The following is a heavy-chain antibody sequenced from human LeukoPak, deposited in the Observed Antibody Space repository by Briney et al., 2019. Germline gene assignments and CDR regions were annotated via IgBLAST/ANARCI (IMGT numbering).Heavy chain of an antibody. D-gene: IGHD6-13*01. CDR1: GFTFSDYW. CDR3: ASHSTWRLEY. CDR2: IKYDGSEE. V-gene: IGHV3-7*01. J-gene: IGHJ4*02. Sequence: GGSLRLSCPASGFTFSDYWMAWVRQAPGKGLEWVANIKYDGSEEYYVDSMKGRFTISRDNAKNSLYLQMNSLRVEDTAVYYCASHSTWRLEYWGQGTLVTVSS.